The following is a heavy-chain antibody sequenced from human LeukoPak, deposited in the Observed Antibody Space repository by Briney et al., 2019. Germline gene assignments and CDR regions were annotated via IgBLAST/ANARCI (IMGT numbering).Heavy chain of an antibody. CDR3: ARGWEFYDSNGYVFDI. Sequence: SETLSLTCTVSGGSINNYYCSWIRQSPGKGLEWIGSRLFTGSASYNSSLRSRATISMGTSKNQFSLKLTSVTAADTAVYYCARGWEFYDSNGYVFDIWGXXKXVSVAS. V-gene: IGHV4-59*01. D-gene: IGHD3-22*01. J-gene: IGHJ3*02. CDR1: GGSINNYY. CDR2: RLFTGSA.